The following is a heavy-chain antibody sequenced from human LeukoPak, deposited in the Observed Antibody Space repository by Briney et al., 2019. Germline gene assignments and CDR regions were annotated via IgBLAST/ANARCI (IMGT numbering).Heavy chain of an antibody. CDR3: AELGITKIGGV. V-gene: IGHV3-23*01. Sequence: GGTLRLSCAASGFTFTDYRMSWVRQAPGKGLEWVSGISNTASVTYYADSVKGRFTISRDYSKNTLYLQMNSLRAEDTAVYYCAELGITKIGGVWGKGTTVTISS. CDR1: GFTFTDYR. CDR2: ISNTASVT. J-gene: IGHJ6*04. D-gene: IGHD3-10*02.